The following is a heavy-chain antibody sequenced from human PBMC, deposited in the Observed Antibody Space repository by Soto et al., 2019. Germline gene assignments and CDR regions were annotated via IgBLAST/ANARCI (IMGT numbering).Heavy chain of an antibody. D-gene: IGHD2-21*02. J-gene: IGHJ3*02. V-gene: IGHV1-18*04. CDR2: ISAYNGNT. Sequence: XSVKVSCKASGYPFTSYGVVWVRQAPGQGLEWMGWISAYNGNTNYAQKLQGRVTMTTDTSTSTAYMELRSLRSDDTAVYYCARDVLAYCGGDCYPKRRAFDICGQRTMVTVSS. CDR1: GYPFTSYG. CDR3: ARDVLAYCGGDCYPKRRAFDI.